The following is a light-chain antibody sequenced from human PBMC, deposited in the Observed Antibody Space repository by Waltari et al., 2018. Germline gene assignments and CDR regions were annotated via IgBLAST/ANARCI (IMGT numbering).Light chain of an antibody. J-gene: IGLJ2*01. V-gene: IGLV1-47*01. Sequence: YQQRPGTAPKVLIYRNNRRPSRVPDRFSGSKSGTSASLAISGLRSEDEADYYCAAWDDSLRAVVFGGGTKLCVL. CDR2: RNN. CDR3: AAWDDSLRAVV.